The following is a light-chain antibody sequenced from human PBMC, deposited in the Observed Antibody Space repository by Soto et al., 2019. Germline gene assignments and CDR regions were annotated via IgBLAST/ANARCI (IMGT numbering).Light chain of an antibody. Sequence: QLVLTQSPSASASLGASVKLTCTLSRGHRSYAIAWLQQQPAKGPRFLMRLNNDGSHNKGDGIPDRFSGSTSGAERYLIISSLQSEDEADYYCQTWGTGMVFGGGTKLTVL. J-gene: IGLJ3*02. CDR2: LNNDGSH. CDR1: RGHRSYA. CDR3: QTWGTGMV. V-gene: IGLV4-69*01.